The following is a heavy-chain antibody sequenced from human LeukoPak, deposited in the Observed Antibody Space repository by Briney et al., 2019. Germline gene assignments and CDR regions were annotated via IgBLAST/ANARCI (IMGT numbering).Heavy chain of an antibody. J-gene: IGHJ4*02. Sequence: ASVKLSCTASGYSFTGYYIHWVRQAPGQGLDWMGWINPNNGATKYAQKFQGRVTMTRDTSISRAYMELTRLRSDDTAVYYCARGSETYYDFWSGSSFDYWGQGTLVTVSS. CDR2: INPNNGAT. V-gene: IGHV1-2*02. D-gene: IGHD3-3*01. CDR3: ARGSETYYDFWSGSSFDY. CDR1: GYSFTGYY.